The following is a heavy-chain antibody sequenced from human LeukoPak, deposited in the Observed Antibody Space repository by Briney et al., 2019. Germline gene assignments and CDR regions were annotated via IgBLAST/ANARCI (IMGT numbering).Heavy chain of an antibody. D-gene: IGHD6-19*01. V-gene: IGHV7-4-1*02. CDR1: GYTFTTYA. CDR3: ARVLHEDLYNNGWYMFDN. CDR2: INTDTGNP. J-gene: IGHJ4*02. Sequence: ASVKVSCKASGYTFTTYAMNWVRQAPGQGLEWMGWINTDTGNPTYGQGFTGRFVFSLDTSVSTAYLQISSLKSEDTAVYYCARVLHEDLYNNGWYMFDNWGQGTLVTVSS.